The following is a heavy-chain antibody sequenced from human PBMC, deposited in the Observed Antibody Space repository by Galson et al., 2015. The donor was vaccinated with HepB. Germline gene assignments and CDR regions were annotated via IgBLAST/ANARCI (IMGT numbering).Heavy chain of an antibody. Sequence: SLRLSCAASGFTVSSNYMSWVRQAPGKGLEWVSVIYSGGSTYYADSVKGRFTISRDNSENTLYLQMNSLRVEDTAVYYCARALVGDYNFDYWGQGTLVTVSS. D-gene: IGHD4-17*01. V-gene: IGHV3-53*01. CDR1: GFTVSSNY. J-gene: IGHJ4*02. CDR3: ARALVGDYNFDY. CDR2: IYSGGST.